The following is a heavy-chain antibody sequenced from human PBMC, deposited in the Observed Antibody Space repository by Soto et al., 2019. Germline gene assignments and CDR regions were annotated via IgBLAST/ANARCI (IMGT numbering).Heavy chain of an antibody. J-gene: IGHJ6*03. CDR2: ISAYNGNT. V-gene: IGHV1-18*01. Sequence: GASVKVSCKASGYTFTSYGISWVRQAPGQGLEWMGWISAYNGNTNYAQKLQGRVTMTTDTSTSTAYMELRSLRSDDTAVYYCASGKAGNYYYYYMDVWGKGTTVTVSS. CDR3: ASGKAGNYYYYYMDV. D-gene: IGHD1-1*01. CDR1: GYTFTSYG.